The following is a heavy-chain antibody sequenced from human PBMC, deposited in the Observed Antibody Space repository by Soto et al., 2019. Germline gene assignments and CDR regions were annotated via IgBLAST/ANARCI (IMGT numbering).Heavy chain of an antibody. V-gene: IGHV4-34*01. D-gene: IGHD6-19*01. CDR3: ARGWGRYSSGWSCFDP. CDR2: INHTGGT. Sequence: PSETLSLTCAVYGGSVNGYYWNWIRQPPGKGLEWIGEINHTGGTHYNPSLKSRVTISVDKSKNQFSLTLTSVTAADTAVYFCARGWGRYSSGWSCFDPWGQGILVTVSS. CDR1: GGSVNGYY. J-gene: IGHJ5*02.